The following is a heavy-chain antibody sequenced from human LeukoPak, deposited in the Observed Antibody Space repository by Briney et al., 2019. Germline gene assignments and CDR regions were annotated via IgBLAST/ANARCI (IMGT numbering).Heavy chain of an antibody. CDR3: AAALKYPNFDY. CDR2: INHSGST. V-gene: IGHV4-34*01. Sequence: SETLSLTCAVYGGSFSGYYWSWIRQPPGKGLEWIGEINHSGSTNYNPSLKSRVTISVDTSKNQFSLKLSSVTAADTALYYCAAALKYPNFDYWGQGTLVTVSS. CDR1: GGSFSGYY. D-gene: IGHD2/OR15-2a*01. J-gene: IGHJ4*02.